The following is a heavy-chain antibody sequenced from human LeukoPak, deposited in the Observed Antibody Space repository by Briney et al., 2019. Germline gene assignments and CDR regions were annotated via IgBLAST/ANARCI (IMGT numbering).Heavy chain of an antibody. V-gene: IGHV1-69*13. D-gene: IGHD5-12*01. J-gene: IGHJ4*02. CDR1: GGTFSSYA. CDR2: IIPIFGTA. CDR3: ARDHSGCLDY. Sequence: VASVKVSCKASGGTFSSYAISWVRQAPGQGLEWMGGIIPIFGTANYAQKFQGRVTITADESTSTAYMELSSLRSEDPAVYYCARDHSGCLDYWGQGTLVTVSS.